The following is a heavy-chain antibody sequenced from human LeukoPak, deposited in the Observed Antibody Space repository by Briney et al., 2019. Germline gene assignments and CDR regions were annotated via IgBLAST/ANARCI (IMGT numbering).Heavy chain of an antibody. V-gene: IGHV3-33*01. J-gene: IGHJ1*01. CDR2: IWYDGSNK. D-gene: IGHD6-13*01. Sequence: KSGGSLRLFCGASGFTFSSYCMHWVRQAPGKGLEWVSIIWYDGSNKYYADSVKSRFIISRDDSKTMAYLEMNGIRVEDTAVQYCAAASGYSYFEHWGQGTLVIVSS. CDR1: GFTFSSYC. CDR3: AAASGYSYFEH.